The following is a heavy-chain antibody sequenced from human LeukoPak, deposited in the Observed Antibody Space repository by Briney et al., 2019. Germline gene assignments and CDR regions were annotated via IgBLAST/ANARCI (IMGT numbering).Heavy chain of an antibody. CDR3: AMGGSYCGGDCYSGGFDY. D-gene: IGHD2-21*02. CDR1: GFTVSSNY. Sequence: GGPLRLSCAASGFTVSSNYMSWVRQAPGKGLEWVSFIYSGGSTYYADSVKGRFTISRDNSKNTLYLQMNSLRAEDTAVYYCAMGGSYCGGDCYSGGFDYWGQGTLVTVSS. J-gene: IGHJ4*02. CDR2: IYSGGST. V-gene: IGHV3-53*01.